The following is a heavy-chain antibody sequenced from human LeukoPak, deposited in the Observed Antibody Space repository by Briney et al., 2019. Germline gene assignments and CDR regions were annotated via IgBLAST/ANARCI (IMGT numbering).Heavy chain of an antibody. V-gene: IGHV4-34*01. Sequence: PSETLSLTCAVYGGSFSGYYWSWIRQPPGKGLEWIGEINHSGSTNYNPSLKSRVTISVDTSKNQFSLKLSSVTAADTAAYYCARARRDGYNQIGFHYFDYWGQGTLVTVSS. CDR3: ARARRDGYNQIGFHYFDY. CDR2: INHSGST. J-gene: IGHJ4*02. CDR1: GGSFSGYY. D-gene: IGHD5-24*01.